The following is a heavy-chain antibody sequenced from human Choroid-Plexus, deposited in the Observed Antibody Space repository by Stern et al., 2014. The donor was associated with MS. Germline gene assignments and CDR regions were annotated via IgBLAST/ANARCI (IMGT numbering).Heavy chain of an antibody. D-gene: IGHD2/OR15-2a*01. CDR2: VSYDGSNK. J-gene: IGHJ5*02. Sequence: DQLVESGGGVVQPGRPLRLSCVASGFTFGSCAMHWARQAPGKGLEWGAGVSYDGSNKYYADSVKGRFTISRDKSQNTLYMQMSSLRPEDTAVYYCAKDRQYLTYFFDHWGQGSLVTVSS. CDR1: GFTFGSCA. CDR3: AKDRQYLTYFFDH. V-gene: IGHV3-30*18.